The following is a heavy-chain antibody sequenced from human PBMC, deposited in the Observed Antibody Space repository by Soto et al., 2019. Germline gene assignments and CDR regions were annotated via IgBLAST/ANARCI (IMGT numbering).Heavy chain of an antibody. CDR1: GGSVSSGSYY. D-gene: IGHD1-7*01. Sequence: SETLSLTCTVSGGSVSSGSYYWSWIRQPPGKGLEWIGYIYYSGSTNYNPSLKSRVTISVDTSKNQFSLKLSSVTAADAAVYYCARDRAGTTDYWGQGTLVTVSS. CDR3: ARDRAGTTDY. J-gene: IGHJ4*02. V-gene: IGHV4-61*01. CDR2: IYYSGST.